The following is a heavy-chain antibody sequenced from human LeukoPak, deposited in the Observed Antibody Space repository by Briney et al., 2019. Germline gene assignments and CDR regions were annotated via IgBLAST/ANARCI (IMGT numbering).Heavy chain of an antibody. CDR3: AGGWAELDPFGY. V-gene: IGHV4-59*01. J-gene: IGHJ4*02. CDR1: GGSISSYY. CDR2: IYHSGST. D-gene: IGHD6-13*01. Sequence: SETLSLTCTVSGGSISSYYWSWIRQPPGKGLEWIGYIYHSGSTNYNPSLKSRVTISEDTSKNQISLKLSSVTAADTAVYYCAGGWAELDPFGYWGQGTLVTVSS.